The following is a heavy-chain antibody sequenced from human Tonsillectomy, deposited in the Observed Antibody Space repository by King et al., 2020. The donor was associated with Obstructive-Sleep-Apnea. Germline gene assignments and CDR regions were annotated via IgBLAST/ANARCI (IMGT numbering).Heavy chain of an antibody. CDR3: ARGRGYNYGWVWFDP. J-gene: IGHJ5*02. CDR2: MNPNSGNT. D-gene: IGHD5-18*01. Sequence: QLVQSGAEVKKPGASVKVSCKASGYTFTNYDINWVRQATGQGLEWMGWMNPNSGNTGYAQKFQGRGTMTKNTSISTAYMELSSLRSEDTAVYYCARGRGYNYGWVWFDPWGQGTLVTVSS. V-gene: IGHV1-8*01. CDR1: GYTFTNYD.